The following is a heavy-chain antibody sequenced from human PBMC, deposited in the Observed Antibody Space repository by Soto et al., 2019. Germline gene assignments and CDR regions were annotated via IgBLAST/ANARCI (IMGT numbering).Heavy chain of an antibody. V-gene: IGHV1-2*04. CDR3: AREGGYCSGGSCYGYYYYYGMDV. Sequence: ASVKVSCKASGYTFTGYYMHWVRQAPGQGLEWMGWINPNSGGTNYAQKFQGWVTMTRDTSISTAYMELSRLRSDDTAVYYCAREGGYCSGGSCYGYYYYYGMDVWGQGTTVTVSS. CDR1: GYTFTGYY. D-gene: IGHD2-15*01. J-gene: IGHJ6*02. CDR2: INPNSGGT.